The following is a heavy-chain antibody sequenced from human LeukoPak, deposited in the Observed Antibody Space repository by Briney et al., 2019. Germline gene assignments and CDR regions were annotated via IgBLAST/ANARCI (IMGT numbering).Heavy chain of an antibody. D-gene: IGHD3-22*01. CDR2: ISWNSGSI. CDR1: GFTFDDYA. Sequence: GGSLRLSCAASGFTFDDYAMHWVRQAPGKGLEWDSGISWNSGSIGYADSVKGRFTISRDNAKNSLYLQMNSLRAEDTALYYCAKSTGVSSGPFDYWGQGTLVTVSS. CDR3: AKSTGVSSGPFDY. V-gene: IGHV3-9*01. J-gene: IGHJ4*02.